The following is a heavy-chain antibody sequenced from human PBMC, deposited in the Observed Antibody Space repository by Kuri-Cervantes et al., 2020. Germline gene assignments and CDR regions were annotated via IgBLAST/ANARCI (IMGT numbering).Heavy chain of an antibody. CDR2: IYSGGST. CDR3: ARDRRITAAADYYFDY. J-gene: IGHJ4*02. V-gene: IGHV3-53*05. CDR1: GFTVSSNY. D-gene: IGHD6-13*01. Sequence: GESLKISCAASGFTVSSNYMSWVRQAPGKGLEWVSVIYSGGSTYYADSVKGRFTISRDDSKNTLYLQMINLRAEDTAVYYCARDRRITAAADYYFDYWGQGTLVTVSS.